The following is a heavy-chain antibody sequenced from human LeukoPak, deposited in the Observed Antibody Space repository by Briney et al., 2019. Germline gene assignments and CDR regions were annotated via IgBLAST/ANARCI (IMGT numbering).Heavy chain of an antibody. CDR3: ARVSSLAVAGFFDY. D-gene: IGHD6-19*01. V-gene: IGHV3-7*01. Sequence: GGSQRLSCAASGFTFSSYWMNWVRQAPGKGLEWVANIKQDGSEKDYVDSVKGRFTISRDNAKNSLYLQMNSLRAEDTAVYYCARVSSLAVAGFFDYWGQGILVTVSS. CDR1: GFTFSSYW. CDR2: IKQDGSEK. J-gene: IGHJ4*02.